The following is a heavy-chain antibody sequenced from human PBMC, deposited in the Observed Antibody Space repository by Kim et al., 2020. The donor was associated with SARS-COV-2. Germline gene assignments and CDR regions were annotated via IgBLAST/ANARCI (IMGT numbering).Heavy chain of an antibody. J-gene: IGHJ6*02. CDR3: AKERLAAHSSSWPTGGIDV. Sequence: GGSLRLSCAASGFTFDDYTMHWVRQAPGKGLEWVSLISWDGGSTYYADSVKGRFTISRDNSKNSLYLQMNSLRTEDTALYYCAKERLAAHSSSWPTGGIDVWGQGTTVTVSS. CDR1: GFTFDDYT. D-gene: IGHD6-13*01. CDR2: ISWDGGST. V-gene: IGHV3-43*01.